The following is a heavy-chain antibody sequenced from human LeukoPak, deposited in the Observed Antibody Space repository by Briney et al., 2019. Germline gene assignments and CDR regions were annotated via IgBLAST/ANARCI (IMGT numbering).Heavy chain of an antibody. Sequence: PGGSLRLSCAASEFTFSTYSMNWVRQTPGKGLEWVSIISSSSDDIHYADSVKGRFTISRDNAKNSLYLQMNSLRAEDTAVYYCARGETSDTRHLDYWGQGTLVAVSS. CDR1: EFTFSTYS. V-gene: IGHV3-21*06. D-gene: IGHD1-1*01. CDR2: ISSSSDDI. J-gene: IGHJ4*02. CDR3: ARGETSDTRHLDY.